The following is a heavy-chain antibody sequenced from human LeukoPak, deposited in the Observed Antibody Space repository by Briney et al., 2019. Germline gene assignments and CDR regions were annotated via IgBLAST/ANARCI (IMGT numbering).Heavy chain of an antibody. Sequence: ASVKVSCKASGFTFTNYYMHWVRQAPGQGLEWMGLINPSGSSTNYAQKFRGRVTMTRDTSTTTVYMELSSLRSEDTDVYYCAREESGGYFDYGGQGTLVTVSS. CDR3: AREESGGYFDY. V-gene: IGHV1-46*01. J-gene: IGHJ4*02. D-gene: IGHD2-8*02. CDR1: GFTFTNYY. CDR2: INPSGSST.